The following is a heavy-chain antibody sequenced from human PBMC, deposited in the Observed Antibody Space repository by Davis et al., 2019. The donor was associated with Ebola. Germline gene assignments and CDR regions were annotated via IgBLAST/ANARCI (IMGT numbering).Heavy chain of an antibody. J-gene: IGHJ6*02. CDR3: AKEKRGYYYYGMDV. Sequence: GESLKISCAASFFTFYDYGMSWVRQAPGKGLEWVSGINWNGGSTGYADSVKGRFTISRDNAKNSLYLQMNSLRAEDTALYYCAKEKRGYYYYGMDVWGQGTTV. V-gene: IGHV3-20*04. CDR2: INWNGGST. CDR1: FFTFYDYG.